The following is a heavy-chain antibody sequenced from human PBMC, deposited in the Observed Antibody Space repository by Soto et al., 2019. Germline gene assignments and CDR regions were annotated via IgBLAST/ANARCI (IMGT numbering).Heavy chain of an antibody. CDR2: IYNSGST. Sequence: SETLSLTCTVSGGSISSDTYFWGWIRQSPEKGLEWIGSIYNSGSTNYNPSLKSRVTISVDKSKNQFSLKLSSVTAADTAVYYCARDYGGNYDYWGQGTLVTVSS. D-gene: IGHD4-17*01. CDR1: GGSISSDTYF. CDR3: ARDYGGNYDY. J-gene: IGHJ4*02. V-gene: IGHV4-39*07.